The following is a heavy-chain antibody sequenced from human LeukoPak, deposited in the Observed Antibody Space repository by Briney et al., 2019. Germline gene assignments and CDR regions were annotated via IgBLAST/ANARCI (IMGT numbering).Heavy chain of an antibody. V-gene: IGHV3-11*01. CDR1: GFTLNDFY. Sequence: GGSLRLSCAASGFTLNDFYMSWIRQAPGKGLEWVSDIGSSDNIISYADSVKGRFTISRDIAKNSLYLQVNSLRVEDTAVYYCAREVVAGTFDSWGQGTLATVSS. CDR3: AREVVAGTFDS. J-gene: IGHJ4*02. D-gene: IGHD6-19*01. CDR2: IGSSDNII.